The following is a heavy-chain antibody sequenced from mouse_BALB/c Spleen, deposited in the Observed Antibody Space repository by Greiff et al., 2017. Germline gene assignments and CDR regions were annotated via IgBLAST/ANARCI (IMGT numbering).Heavy chain of an antibody. D-gene: IGHD2-2*01. CDR3: ARGDDSFAG. Sequence: EVTLVESGGGLVPPGGSRTLSCAASGFTFSRFGMHWVRQAPEKGLAWVAYISSGSRTIYYADTVKGRFTNARDNPKNTLCLHMTGRRSEDTAMYDGARGDDSFAGWGQGTLVTVAA. CDR2: ISSGSRTI. CDR1: GFTFSRFG. J-gene: IGHJ3*01. V-gene: IGHV5-17*02.